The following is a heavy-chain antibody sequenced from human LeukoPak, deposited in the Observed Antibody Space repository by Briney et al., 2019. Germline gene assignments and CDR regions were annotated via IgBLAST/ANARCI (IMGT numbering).Heavy chain of an antibody. D-gene: IGHD5-18*01. V-gene: IGHV1-69*05. CDR2: IIPIFGTA. J-gene: IGHJ4*02. Sequence: SVKVSCKASGYTFTSYGISWVRQAPGQGLEWMGGIIPIFGTANYAQKFQGRVTITTDESTSTAYMELSSLRSEDTAVYYCARGSGYSYGYYVIWGQGTLVTVSS. CDR3: ARGSGYSYGYYVI. CDR1: GYTFTSYG.